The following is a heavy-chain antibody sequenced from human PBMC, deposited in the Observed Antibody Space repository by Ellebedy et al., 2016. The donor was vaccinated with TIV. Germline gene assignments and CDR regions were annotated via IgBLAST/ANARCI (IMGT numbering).Heavy chain of an antibody. CDR2: IIPVFDIA. J-gene: IGHJ4*02. CDR3: ASENIVVVTAIPQVPFDY. Sequence: AASVKVSCKASGYTFTGYYMHWVRQAPGQGLEWMGRIIPVFDIANYAQNFQGRVTITADTSTSTAYMELSSLRSEDTAVYYCASENIVVVTAIPQVPFDYWGQGTLVTVSS. CDR1: GYTFTGYY. D-gene: IGHD2-21*02. V-gene: IGHV1-69*04.